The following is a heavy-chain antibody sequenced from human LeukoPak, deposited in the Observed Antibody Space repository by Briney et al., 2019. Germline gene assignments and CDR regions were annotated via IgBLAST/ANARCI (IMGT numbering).Heavy chain of an antibody. CDR3: ARGRYSSGWYRSNYYYGMDV. D-gene: IGHD6-19*01. V-gene: IGHV1-8*01. J-gene: IGHJ6*02. Sequence: ASVKVSSKASGYTFTSYDINWVRLATGQGLEWMGWMNPNSGNTGYAQKFQGRVTMTRNTSISTAYMELSSLRSEDTAVYYCARGRYSSGWYRSNYYYGMDVWGQGTTVTVSS. CDR1: GYTFTSYD. CDR2: MNPNSGNT.